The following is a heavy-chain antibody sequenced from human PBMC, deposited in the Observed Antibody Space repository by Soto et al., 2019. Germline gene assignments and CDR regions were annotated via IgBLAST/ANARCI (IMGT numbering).Heavy chain of an antibody. CDR1: GYTFTGYY. J-gene: IGHJ4*02. Sequence: QVQLVQSGAEVKKPGASVKVSCKASGYTFTGYYMHWVRQAPGQGLEWMGGINPNSGGTNYAQKFQGWVTMTRDTSISTAYMELSRLRSHDTAVYYCARGEYSYGPRRYYFDYWGQGTLVTVSS. V-gene: IGHV1-2*04. D-gene: IGHD5-18*01. CDR2: INPNSGGT. CDR3: ARGEYSYGPRRYYFDY.